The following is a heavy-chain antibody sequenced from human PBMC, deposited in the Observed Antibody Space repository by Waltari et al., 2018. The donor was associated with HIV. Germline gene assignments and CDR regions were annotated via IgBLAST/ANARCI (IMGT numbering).Heavy chain of an antibody. Sequence: QVQLVESGGGVVQPGRSLRVPCAASGFAFSPYAMHWVRQAPGKGLEWVAFISWDGSNKYYADSVKGRFTVSRDNSKNTLYLQMNSLRAEDTAVYYCARDGHYYDSWPLDYWGQGTLVTVSS. D-gene: IGHD3-22*01. CDR2: ISWDGSNK. CDR1: GFAFSPYA. CDR3: ARDGHYYDSWPLDY. J-gene: IGHJ4*02. V-gene: IGHV3-30-3*01.